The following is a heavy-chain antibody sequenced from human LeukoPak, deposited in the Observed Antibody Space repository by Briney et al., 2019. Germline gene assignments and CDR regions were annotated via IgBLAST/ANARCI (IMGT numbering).Heavy chain of an antibody. D-gene: IGHD3-22*01. CDR3: AREASSGYYYYYMDV. CDR2: ISSSGSTI. Sequence: GGSLRLSCAASGFTFSDYYMGWIRQAPGKGLEWVSYISSSGSTIYYADSVKGRFTISRDNAKNSLYLQMNSLRAEDTAVYYCAREASSGYYYYYMDVWGKGTTVTVSS. J-gene: IGHJ6*03. CDR1: GFTFSDYY. V-gene: IGHV3-11*01.